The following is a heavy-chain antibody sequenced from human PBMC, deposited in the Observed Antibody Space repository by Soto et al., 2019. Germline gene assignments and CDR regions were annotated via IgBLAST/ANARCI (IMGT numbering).Heavy chain of an antibody. Sequence: PGESLKISCQGSGYSFTSYWISWVRQMPGKGLEWMGRIDPSDSYTNYSPSFQGHVTISADKSISTAYLQMNSLRAEDTAVYYCALYMVRGVNDAFDIWGQGTMVTVSS. J-gene: IGHJ3*02. CDR1: GYSFTSYW. CDR3: ALYMVRGVNDAFDI. V-gene: IGHV5-10-1*01. CDR2: IDPSDSYT. D-gene: IGHD3-10*01.